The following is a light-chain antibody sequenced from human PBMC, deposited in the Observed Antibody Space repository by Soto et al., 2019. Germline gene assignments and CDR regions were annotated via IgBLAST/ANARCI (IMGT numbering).Light chain of an antibody. CDR3: QERGRWPRAT. Sequence: PGGRATRSCSASQNFGLNFAWYQQKSGQPPRLLIHTASSRATGIPARFSGSGSRTDFTLTISSLEPEDIAVYYCQERGRWPRATFGGGTKVDIK. J-gene: IGKJ4*01. CDR2: TAS. V-gene: IGKV3-11*01. CDR1: QNFGLN.